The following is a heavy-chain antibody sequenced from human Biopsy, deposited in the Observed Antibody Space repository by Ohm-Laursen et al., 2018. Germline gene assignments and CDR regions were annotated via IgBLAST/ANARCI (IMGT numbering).Heavy chain of an antibody. CDR2: IIPIVGIT. Sequence: SVKVSCKASGYTFTDYYMHWVRQAPGQGLVYLGRIIPIVGITNHAQTFQGRITLTADKSTFMVYMELSRLRSDDTAIYYCARGGSGSGYYGMDVWGQGATVSVSS. D-gene: IGHD3-10*01. CDR3: ARGGSGSGYYGMDV. CDR1: GYTFTDYY. V-gene: IGHV1-69*04. J-gene: IGHJ6*02.